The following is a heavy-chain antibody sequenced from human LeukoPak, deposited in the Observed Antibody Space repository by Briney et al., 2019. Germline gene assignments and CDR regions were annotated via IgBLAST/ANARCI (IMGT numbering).Heavy chain of an antibody. J-gene: IGHJ4*02. D-gene: IGHD3-10*01. CDR3: ARSRRVGNGEYPDY. CDR2: INPNTGDT. CDR1: GYTFTGYY. Sequence: ASVKVSCKASGYTFTGYYMHWVRKTPGQGLEWMGWINPNTGDTNYGRKFQGRVTMTRDTSINTAYMELRSLRSDDTAVYYCARSRRVGNGEYPDYWGRGTLVTVSS. V-gene: IGHV1-2*02.